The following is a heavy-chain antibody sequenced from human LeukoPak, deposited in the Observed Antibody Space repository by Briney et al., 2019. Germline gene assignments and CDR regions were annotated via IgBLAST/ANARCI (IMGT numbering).Heavy chain of an antibody. V-gene: IGHV4-61*02. D-gene: IGHD6-19*01. CDR3: AGGGQWLVYDF. CDR1: GVSISTSRYY. J-gene: IGHJ4*02. Sequence: SETLSLTCTVSGVSISTSRYYWSWIRQPAGKGLEWIGRIYTSGSTNYNPSLKSRVTMSVDTSKNQFSLKLSSVTAADTAVYCCAGGGQWLVYDFWGQGTLVTVSS. CDR2: IYTSGST.